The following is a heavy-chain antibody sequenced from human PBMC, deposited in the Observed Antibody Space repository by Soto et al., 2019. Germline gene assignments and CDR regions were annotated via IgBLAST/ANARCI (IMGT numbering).Heavy chain of an antibody. Sequence: EVQLLESGGGLVQPGGSLRLSCAASGFTFSSYAMSWVRQAPGKGLEWVSAISGSGGSTYYADSVKGRFTISRDNSNNTLYLQMNSLIAEDTAVYYCAKVNSGYDIAVAGTGEFDYWGQGTLVTVSS. V-gene: IGHV3-23*01. CDR2: ISGSGGST. J-gene: IGHJ4*02. CDR1: GFTFSSYA. CDR3: AKVNSGYDIAVAGTGEFDY. D-gene: IGHD6-19*01.